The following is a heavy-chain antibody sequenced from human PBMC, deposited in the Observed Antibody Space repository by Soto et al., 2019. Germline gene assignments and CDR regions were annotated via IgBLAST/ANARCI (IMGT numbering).Heavy chain of an antibody. D-gene: IGHD6-6*01. CDR1: GFTFSNAW. CDR2: IKSKTDGGTT. CDR3: TTGSTSTKNY. V-gene: IGHV3-15*01. Sequence: GGSLRLSCAASGFTFSNAWLSWVRQAPGKELEWVGRIKSKTDGGTTDYTAPVKGRFTISRDDSKNTLYLQMNSLKIEDTAVYYRTTGSTSTKNYWGQGTLVTVSS. J-gene: IGHJ4*02.